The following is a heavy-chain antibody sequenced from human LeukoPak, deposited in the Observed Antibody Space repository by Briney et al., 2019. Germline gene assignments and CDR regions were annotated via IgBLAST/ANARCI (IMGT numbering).Heavy chain of an antibody. J-gene: IGHJ4*02. D-gene: IGHD1-1*01. CDR1: GSTFTTYY. CDR2: INPSGGGT. CDR3: ARSALSGTGYFDY. V-gene: IGHV1-46*01. Sequence: ASVKVSCKASGSTFTTYYMHWVRQAPGQGLEWMGIINPSGGGTSYAQNFRGRVSMTGDTSTSTVYMELTSLISEDTAVYYCARSALSGTGYFDYWGQGTLVTVSS.